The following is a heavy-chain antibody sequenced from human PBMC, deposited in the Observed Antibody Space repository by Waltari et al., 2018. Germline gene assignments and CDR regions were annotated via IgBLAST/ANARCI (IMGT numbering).Heavy chain of an antibody. CDR2: INPGNGNT. J-gene: IGHJ4*02. Sequence: QVQLVQSGAEVKEPGASVKVSCKASGYTFTTFAMHWVRQAPGQGLEWMGWINPGNGNTKYSQKFQARVTITRDTFASTVYMDLRSLRSEDTAVYFCATNVWLPNLNFDSWGQGTRVTVSS. CDR3: ATNVWLPNLNFDS. D-gene: IGHD3-22*01. V-gene: IGHV1-3*01. CDR1: GYTFTTFA.